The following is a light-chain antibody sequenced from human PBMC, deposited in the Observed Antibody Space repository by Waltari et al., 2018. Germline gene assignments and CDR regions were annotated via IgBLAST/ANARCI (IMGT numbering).Light chain of an antibody. V-gene: IGLV2-14*03. CDR2: DVT. Sequence: QSALTQPVSVSGSPGQSITISCTGTSSDVGGFNYVSWYQPHPGKAPKLMIYDVTKRPSGVSNRFSGSGSGNTASLTISGLQSEDEAYYYCSSYIRISASWVFGGGTKLTVL. CDR3: SSYIRISASWV. J-gene: IGLJ3*02. CDR1: SSDVGGFNY.